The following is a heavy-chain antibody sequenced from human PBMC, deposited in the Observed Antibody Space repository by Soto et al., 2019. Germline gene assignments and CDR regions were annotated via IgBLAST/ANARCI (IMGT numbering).Heavy chain of an antibody. CDR1: GFTFSSYA. J-gene: IGHJ6*02. V-gene: IGHV3-23*01. CDR2: ISGSGGST. Sequence: EVPLLESGGGLVQPGGSLRLSCAASGFTFSSYAMSWVRQAPGKGLEWVSAISGSGGSTYYADSVKGRFTISRDNSKSTLYLAMNSLRAEDTAVYYCAKARIAAAGYYYYGMDVWGQGTTVTVSS. D-gene: IGHD6-13*01. CDR3: AKARIAAAGYYYYGMDV.